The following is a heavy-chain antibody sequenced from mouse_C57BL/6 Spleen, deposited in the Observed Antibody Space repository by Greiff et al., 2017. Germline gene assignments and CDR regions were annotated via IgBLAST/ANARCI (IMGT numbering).Heavy chain of an antibody. D-gene: IGHD3-2*02. CDR2: INPNNGGT. CDR3: ARSGGSSGYKGAMDY. CDR1: GYTFTDYY. J-gene: IGHJ4*01. Sequence: VQLQQSGPELVKPGASVKISCKASGYTFTDYYMNWVKQSHGKSLEWIGDINPNNGGTSYNQKFKGKATLTVDKSSSTAYMELRSLTSEDSAVYYCARSGGSSGYKGAMDYWGQGTSVTVSS. V-gene: IGHV1-26*01.